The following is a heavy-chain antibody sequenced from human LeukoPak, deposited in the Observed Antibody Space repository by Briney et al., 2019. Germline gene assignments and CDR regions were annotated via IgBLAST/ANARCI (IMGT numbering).Heavy chain of an antibody. J-gene: IGHJ6*03. CDR2: VSSSSTTI. CDR1: GFTFSSYS. Sequence: GGSLRLSCAASGFTFSSYSMNWVRQAPGKGLEWVSYVSSSSTTIYYADSVKGRFTISRDNAKNSLYLQINSLRDEDTAVYYCARGAQHLVDLYYYYYYMDVWGKGTTVTVSS. CDR3: ARGAQHLVDLYYYYYYMDV. D-gene: IGHD6-13*01. V-gene: IGHV3-48*02.